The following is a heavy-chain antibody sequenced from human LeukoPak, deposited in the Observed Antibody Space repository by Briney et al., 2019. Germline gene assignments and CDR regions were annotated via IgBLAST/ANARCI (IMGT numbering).Heavy chain of an antibody. D-gene: IGHD4-11*01. CDR2: INHSGST. V-gene: IGHV4-34*01. CDR1: GGSFSGYY. Sequence: SETLSLTCAVYGGSFSGYYWSWIRQPPGKGLEWIGEINHSGSTNYNPSLKSRLTISVDTSKNQFSLKLSSVTAADTAVYYCARHYSDYYWGQGTLVTVSS. CDR3: ARHYSDYY. J-gene: IGHJ4*02.